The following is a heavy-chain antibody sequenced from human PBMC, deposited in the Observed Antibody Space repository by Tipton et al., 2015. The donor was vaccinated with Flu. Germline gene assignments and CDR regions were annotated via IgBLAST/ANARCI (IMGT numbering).Heavy chain of an antibody. CDR1: GGSISSYY. CDR2: IYYSGST. J-gene: IGHJ3*02. D-gene: IGHD6-13*01. Sequence: TLSLTCTVSGGSISSYYWSWIRQPPGKGLEWIGYIYYSGSTNYNPSLKSRVTISVDTSKNQFSLKLSSVTAADTAVYYCARASSWYAEAFDIWGQGTMVTVSS. CDR3: ARASSWYAEAFDI. V-gene: IGHV4-59*01.